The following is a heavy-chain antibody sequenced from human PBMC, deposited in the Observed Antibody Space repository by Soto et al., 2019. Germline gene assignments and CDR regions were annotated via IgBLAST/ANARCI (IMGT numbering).Heavy chain of an antibody. CDR1: GYTFTSYG. J-gene: IGHJ5*02. D-gene: IGHD3-16*01. CDR2: ISAYNGNT. CDR3: ASVDSDYGGNAGWFSP. Sequence: ASVKVSCKASGYTFTSYGISWVRQAPGQGLEWMGWISAYNGNTNYAQKLQGRVTMTTDTSTSTAYMELRSLRSDDTAVYYCASVDSDYGGNAGWFSPWVHRDLV. V-gene: IGHV1-18*01.